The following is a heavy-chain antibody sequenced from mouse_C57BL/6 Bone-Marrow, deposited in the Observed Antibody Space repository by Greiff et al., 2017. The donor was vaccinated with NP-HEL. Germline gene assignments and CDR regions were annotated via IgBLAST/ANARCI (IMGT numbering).Heavy chain of an antibody. CDR3: AREGRWLRRGYWYFDF. CDR2: INPSNGGT. V-gene: IGHV1-53*01. Sequence: QVQLQQPGTELVKPGTSVKLSCKSSGYTFTSYWMHWVKQRPGQGLEWIGNINPSNGGTNYNEKFKSKATLTVDKSSSTACMQLSSLTSDDSAVYYCAREGRWLRRGYWYFDFWDTGTTVTVSA. J-gene: IGHJ1*03. D-gene: IGHD2-2*01. CDR1: GYTFTSYW.